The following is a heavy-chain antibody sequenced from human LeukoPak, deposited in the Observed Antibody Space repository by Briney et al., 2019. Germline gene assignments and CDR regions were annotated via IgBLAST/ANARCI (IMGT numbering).Heavy chain of an antibody. CDR1: GFILSNYA. J-gene: IGHJ4*02. CDR3: AKDRDFWSGYYDFDQ. D-gene: IGHD3-3*01. CDR2: INNSADST. Sequence: GGSLRLSCAASGFILSNYAMSWVRQTPGKGLEWVSDINNSADSTYYAVSVKGRFTISRDNSKTTLYLQMNRLRAEDTAVYYCAKDRDFWSGYYDFDQWGQGTLVTVSS. V-gene: IGHV3-23*01.